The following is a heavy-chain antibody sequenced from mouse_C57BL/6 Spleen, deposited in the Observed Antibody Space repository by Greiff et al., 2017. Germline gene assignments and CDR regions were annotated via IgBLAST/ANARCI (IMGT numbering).Heavy chain of an antibody. J-gene: IGHJ2*01. V-gene: IGHV8-8*01. CDR2: IWWDDDK. D-gene: IGHD2-5*01. CDR1: GFSLSTFGMG. CDR3: ARIFYYSNYSCFDY. Sequence: QVTLKVSGPGILQPSQTLSLTCSFSGFSLSTFGMGVGWIRQPSGKGLEWLAHIWWDDDKYYNPALKSRLTISKDTSKHQVFLKIANVDTAVTSTYYCARIFYYSNYSCFDYWGQGTTLTVSS.